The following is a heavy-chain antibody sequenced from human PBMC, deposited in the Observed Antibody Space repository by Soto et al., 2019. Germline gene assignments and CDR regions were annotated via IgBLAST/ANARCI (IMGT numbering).Heavy chain of an antibody. CDR1: GYSFTSYW. V-gene: IGHV5-10-1*01. Sequence: PGESLKISCKGSGYSFTSYWISWVRQMPGKGLEWVGRIDPSDSYTNYSPSFQGHVTISADKSISTAYLQWSSLKASDTAMYYCARQKHNVDTVDFDYWGQGTLVTVSS. CDR2: IDPSDSYT. J-gene: IGHJ4*02. D-gene: IGHD5-18*01. CDR3: ARQKHNVDTVDFDY.